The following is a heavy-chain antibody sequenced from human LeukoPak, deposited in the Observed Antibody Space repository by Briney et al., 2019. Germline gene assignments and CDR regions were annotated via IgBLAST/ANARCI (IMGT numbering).Heavy chain of an antibody. V-gene: IGHV1-18*01. CDR1: GYTFTMYG. J-gene: IGHJ4*02. Sequence: EASVKVSCKASGYTFTMYGISWVRQAPGQGLQWLGWISPHNGNTKYAQDLQGRVSMTTDTSTSTAYLELRSLRSDDTAIYYCARDLNYVSLGYDILADFGYYFDYWGQGSLVTVSS. CDR3: ARDLNYVSLGYDILADFGYYFDY. D-gene: IGHD3-9*01. CDR2: ISPHNGNT.